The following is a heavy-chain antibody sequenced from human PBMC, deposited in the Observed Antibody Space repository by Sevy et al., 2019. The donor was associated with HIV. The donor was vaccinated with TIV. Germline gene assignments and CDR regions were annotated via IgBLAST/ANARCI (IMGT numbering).Heavy chain of an antibody. CDR3: ARVRGSYGGGGLDN. Sequence: GGSLRLSCAASGFTFSSYEMNWVRQAPGKGLEWVSYISSSGSTIYYADSVKGRFTISRDNAKNSLYLQMNSMRAEDTAVNYCARVRGSYGGGGLDNWGQGTLVTASS. CDR2: ISSSGSTI. CDR1: GFTFSSYE. V-gene: IGHV3-48*03. J-gene: IGHJ4*02. D-gene: IGHD1-26*01.